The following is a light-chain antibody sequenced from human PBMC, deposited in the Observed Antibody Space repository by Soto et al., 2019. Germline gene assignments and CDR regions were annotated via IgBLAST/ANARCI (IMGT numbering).Light chain of an antibody. Sequence: DIQMTQSPSTLSASVGDRVTITCRASQSISSWLAWYQQKPWKAPKLLIYKASSLESGLPSRFSGSGSGTEFTLTISSLQPDDFATYYCQQYNSYPLTFGGGTKVEIK. CDR3: QQYNSYPLT. J-gene: IGKJ4*01. CDR2: KAS. V-gene: IGKV1-5*03. CDR1: QSISSW.